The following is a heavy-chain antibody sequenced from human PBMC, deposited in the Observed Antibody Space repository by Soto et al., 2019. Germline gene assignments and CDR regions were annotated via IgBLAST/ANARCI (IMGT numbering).Heavy chain of an antibody. Sequence: ASVKVSCKASGYTFTSYGISWVRQAPGQGLDWMGWISAYNGNTNYAQKLQGRVTMTTDTSTSTAYMELRSLRSDDTAVYYCARYCSSTSCYTYYYYYGMDVWGQGTTVTVSS. V-gene: IGHV1-18*04. CDR1: GYTFTSYG. CDR2: ISAYNGNT. D-gene: IGHD2-2*02. J-gene: IGHJ6*02. CDR3: ARYCSSTSCYTYYYYYGMDV.